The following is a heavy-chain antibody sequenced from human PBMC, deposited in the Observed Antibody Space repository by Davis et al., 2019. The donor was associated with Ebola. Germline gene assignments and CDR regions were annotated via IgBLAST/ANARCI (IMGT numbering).Heavy chain of an antibody. J-gene: IGHJ4*02. CDR1: GFNFRNFG. V-gene: IGHV3-15*07. D-gene: IGHD6-6*01. Sequence: GGSLRLSCAASGFNFRNFGMHWVRQAPGKGLEWVGRIKSKTDGGTTDYAAPVKGRFTISRDDSKNTLYLQMNSLKTEDTAVYYCTAYSSSSNFDYWGQGTLVTVSS. CDR2: IKSKTDGGTT. CDR3: TAYSSSSNFDY.